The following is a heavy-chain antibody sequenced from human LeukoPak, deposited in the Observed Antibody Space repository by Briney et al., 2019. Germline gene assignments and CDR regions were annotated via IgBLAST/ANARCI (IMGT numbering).Heavy chain of an antibody. J-gene: IGHJ4*02. Sequence: SSGGYCWSWIRQHPGKGLEWVSGISWNSGSIGYADSVKGRFTISRDNAKNSLYLQMNSLRAEDTALYYCARSSYDISDYFDYWGQGTLVTVSS. D-gene: IGHD3-9*01. CDR2: ISWNSGSI. V-gene: IGHV3-9*01. CDR1: SSGGYC. CDR3: ARSSYDISDYFDY.